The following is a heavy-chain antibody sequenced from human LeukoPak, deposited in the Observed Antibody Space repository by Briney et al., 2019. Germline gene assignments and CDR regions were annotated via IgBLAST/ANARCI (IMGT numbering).Heavy chain of an antibody. J-gene: IGHJ4*02. CDR3: ARASYSYGSCYDY. D-gene: IGHD5-18*01. V-gene: IGHV3-21*01. Sequence: TTGGSLRLSCAASGFTFSSYCMNWVRQAPGKGLEWVSSISSSSSYIYYADSVKGPLPISRDNAKNSLYLQMNSLRAEDTAVYYCARASYSYGSCYDYWGQGTLVTVSS. CDR2: ISSSSSYI. CDR1: GFTFSSYC.